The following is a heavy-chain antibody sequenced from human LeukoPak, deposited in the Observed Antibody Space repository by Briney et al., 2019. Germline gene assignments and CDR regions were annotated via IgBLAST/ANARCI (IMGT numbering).Heavy chain of an antibody. CDR1: GFTFSSYN. D-gene: IGHD3-10*01. CDR3: AKDVGGYYFTYWSGCFDH. Sequence: GGSLRLSCAASGFTFSSYNMNWVRQAPGKGLEWVSSISGDGRYIYYADSVKGRFTISRDNSKNTLDLEMNSLRAEDTAVYYCAKDVGGYYFTYWSGCFDHWGQGTLVTVSS. CDR2: ISGDGRYI. V-gene: IGHV3-21*04. J-gene: IGHJ4*02.